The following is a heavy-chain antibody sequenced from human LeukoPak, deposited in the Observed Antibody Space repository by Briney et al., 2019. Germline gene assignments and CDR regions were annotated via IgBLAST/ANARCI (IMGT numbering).Heavy chain of an antibody. J-gene: IGHJ4*02. CDR1: SGSISSYY. V-gene: IGHV4-59*01. D-gene: IGHD1-26*01. CDR3: ARASSGSRLTDY. CDR2: IYYTGTT. Sequence: SETLSLTCSVSSGSISSYYWSWIRQPPGKGLEWIGFIYYTGTTKYNPSLESRVTIALDTSKSQFSLKLTSVTAADTANYFCARASSGSRLTDYWGQGTLVTVSS.